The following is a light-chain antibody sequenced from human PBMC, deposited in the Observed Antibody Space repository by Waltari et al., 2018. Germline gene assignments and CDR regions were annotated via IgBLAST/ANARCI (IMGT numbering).Light chain of an antibody. J-gene: IGLJ1*01. CDR1: KLGDKY. CDR2: EAN. Sequence: SYDLTQPPSVSVSPGQTATITCFGDKLGDKYTSWYQQKPGQSPVLVIYEANKRPPGTPGRVSGSNSGNAATLTISGTQSMDESDYYCQAWDTFIFVFGLGTKVTVL. V-gene: IGLV3-1*01. CDR3: QAWDTFIFV.